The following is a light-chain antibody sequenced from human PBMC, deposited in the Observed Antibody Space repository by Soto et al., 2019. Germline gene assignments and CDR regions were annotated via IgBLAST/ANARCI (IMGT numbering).Light chain of an antibody. V-gene: IGKV3-11*01. J-gene: IGKJ5*01. Sequence: EIVLTQSPGTLTLSPGERATLSCRASQSVSKCLAWYQQKPGQTPRLLIYDVSSRAPGIPARFSGSGSGTDFTLTISSLEPEDFAVYYCQQCNNWPPITFGQGTRQEIK. CDR1: QSVSKC. CDR2: DVS. CDR3: QQCNNWPPIT.